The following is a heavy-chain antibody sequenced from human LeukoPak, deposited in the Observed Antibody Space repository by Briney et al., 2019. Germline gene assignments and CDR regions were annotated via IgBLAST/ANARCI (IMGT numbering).Heavy chain of an antibody. V-gene: IGHV4-39*07. Sequence: PSETLSLTCTVSGGSISTSSYYWGWIRQPPGKGLEWIGSTYHSGSTNYNPSLKSRLTMSVDTSKNQFSLKLSSVTAADTAVYYCARGPLLGGFDSWGQGTLVTVSS. J-gene: IGHJ4*02. CDR1: GGSISTSSYY. CDR2: TYHSGST. D-gene: IGHD1-26*01. CDR3: ARGPLLGGFDS.